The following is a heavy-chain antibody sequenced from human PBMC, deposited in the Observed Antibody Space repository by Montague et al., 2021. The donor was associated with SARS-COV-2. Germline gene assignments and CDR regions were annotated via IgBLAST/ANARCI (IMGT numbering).Heavy chain of an antibody. D-gene: IGHD1-1*01. Sequence: SETLSLTCAVYGGSFSDYYWAWIRQPPGKGLEWIGEINYSGHANYNPSLKSRVIMSLDTSRDEFSLKVNSVTAADTAMYYCARVATGWRPGESWYFDFWGRGTLVTVSS. V-gene: IGHV4-34*01. CDR2: INYSGHA. J-gene: IGHJ2*01. CDR3: ARVATGWRPGESWYFDF. CDR1: GGSFSDYY.